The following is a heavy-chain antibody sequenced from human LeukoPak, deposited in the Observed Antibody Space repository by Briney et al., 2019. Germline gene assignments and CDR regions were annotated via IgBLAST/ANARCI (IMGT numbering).Heavy chain of an antibody. CDR2: VSPPGGGT. Sequence: PGESLRLSCAASGFTFSSYEMNWVRQAPGKGLEWLSGVSPPGGGTYYADSVKGRFTISRDDSKNTLSLQMNSLRVEDTAVYYCARDLAWGAFDYWGQGTLVTVSS. J-gene: IGHJ4*02. V-gene: IGHV3-23*01. D-gene: IGHD7-27*01. CDR1: GFTFSSYE. CDR3: ARDLAWGAFDY.